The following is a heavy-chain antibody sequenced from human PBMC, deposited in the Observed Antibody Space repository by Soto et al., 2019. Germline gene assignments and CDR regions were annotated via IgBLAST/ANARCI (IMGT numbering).Heavy chain of an antibody. V-gene: IGHV3-74*01. Sequence: GGSLRLSCAASGFTFSSYWMHWVRQAPGKGLVWVSRINSDGSSTSYADSVKGRFTISRDNAKNTLYLQMNSLRAEDTAVYYCARHGPIAAAGTVFDYWGQGTLVTV. J-gene: IGHJ4*02. CDR2: INSDGSST. CDR1: GFTFSSYW. D-gene: IGHD6-13*01. CDR3: ARHGPIAAAGTVFDY.